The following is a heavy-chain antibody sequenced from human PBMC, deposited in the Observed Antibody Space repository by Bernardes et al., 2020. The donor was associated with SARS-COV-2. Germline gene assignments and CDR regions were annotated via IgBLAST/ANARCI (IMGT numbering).Heavy chain of an antibody. D-gene: IGHD3-3*01. Sequence: GGSLRLSRAASGFTFSSYAMSWVRQAPGKGLEWVSAISGSGGSTYYADSVKGRFTISRDNSKNTLYLQMNSLRAEDTAVYYCAKDQNSHYDFWSGYYLYYFDYWGQGTLVTVSS. V-gene: IGHV3-23*01. CDR3: AKDQNSHYDFWSGYYLYYFDY. J-gene: IGHJ4*02. CDR1: GFTFSSYA. CDR2: ISGSGGST.